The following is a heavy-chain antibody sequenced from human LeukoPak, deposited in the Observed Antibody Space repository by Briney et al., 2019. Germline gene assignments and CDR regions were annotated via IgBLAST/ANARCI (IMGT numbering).Heavy chain of an antibody. CDR3: ARVQLWLHYYYGMDV. Sequence: GGSLRLSCAASGFTFSDYYMSWIRQAPGKGLEWVSYISSSGSTIYYADSVKGRFAISRDNAKNSLYLQMNSLRAEDTAVYYCARVQLWLHYYYGMDVWGXGTTVTXSS. D-gene: IGHD5-18*01. CDR2: ISSSGSTI. J-gene: IGHJ6*01. V-gene: IGHV3-11*01. CDR1: GFTFSDYY.